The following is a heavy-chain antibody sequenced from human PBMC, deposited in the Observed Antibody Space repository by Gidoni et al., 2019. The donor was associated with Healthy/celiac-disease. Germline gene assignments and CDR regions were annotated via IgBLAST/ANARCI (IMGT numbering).Heavy chain of an antibody. Sequence: EVQRLESGGGLVQPGGSLRLSSAASGFTFSSYYMGWVRQAPGEGLEWVSAIRGSGGCTYYADSVEGRFTISRDNSKNTLYLQMNSLRAEDTAVYYCAKDPIQAPLPPTYWGQGTLVTVSS. D-gene: IGHD1-26*01. CDR2: IRGSGGCT. J-gene: IGHJ4*02. CDR3: AKDPIQAPLPPTY. V-gene: IGHV3-23*01. CDR1: GFTFSSYY.